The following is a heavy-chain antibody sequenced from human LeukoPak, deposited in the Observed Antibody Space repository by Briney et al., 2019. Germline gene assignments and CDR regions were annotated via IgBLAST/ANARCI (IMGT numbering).Heavy chain of an antibody. D-gene: IGHD3-22*01. V-gene: IGHV3-11*01. Sequence: GGPLRLSCAASGFTFSDYYMSWIRQAPGKGLEWVSYISSSGSTKYYADSVKGRFTISRDNAKNSLYLQMNSLRAEDTAVYYCATSRNYYDTSGYYAPEFDYWGQGTLVTVSS. CDR1: GFTFSDYY. CDR3: ATSRNYYDTSGYYAPEFDY. J-gene: IGHJ4*02. CDR2: ISSSGSTK.